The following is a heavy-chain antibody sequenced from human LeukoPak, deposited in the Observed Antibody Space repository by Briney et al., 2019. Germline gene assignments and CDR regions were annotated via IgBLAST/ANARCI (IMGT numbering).Heavy chain of an antibody. Sequence: SETLSLTCTVSGGSISSYYWSWIRQPPGRGLEWIGYIYYSGSTNYNPSLKSRVTISVDTSKNQFSLKLSSVTAADTAVYYCARLSAPGFLEWLGKFDYWGQGTLVTVSS. CDR2: IYYSGST. V-gene: IGHV4-59*01. CDR1: GGSISSYY. D-gene: IGHD3-3*01. CDR3: ARLSAPGFLEWLGKFDY. J-gene: IGHJ4*02.